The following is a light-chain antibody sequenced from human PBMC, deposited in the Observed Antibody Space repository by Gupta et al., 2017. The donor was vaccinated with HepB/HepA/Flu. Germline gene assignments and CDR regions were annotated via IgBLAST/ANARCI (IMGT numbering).Light chain of an antibody. CDR3: QQDNNWIT. CDR1: QRISSN. V-gene: IGKV3-15*01. CDR2: GAS. J-gene: IGKJ4*01. Sequence: EIVMTQSPDTLSVSPGERATLSCRASQRISSNLEWYQKKPGQAPRLLMYGASNRATGNPDRFSGSGCGTEFTLTSSSRQYEDCAVYYGQQDNNWITFGGGTKVEIK.